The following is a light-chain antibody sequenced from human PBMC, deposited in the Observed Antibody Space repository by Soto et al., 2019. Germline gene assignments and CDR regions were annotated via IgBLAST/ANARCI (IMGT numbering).Light chain of an antibody. CDR3: QQYNNWPALT. Sequence: EIVMTQSPATLSVSPGKRATLSCRASQTVSSNLAWYQHKPGQAPRLLIYGASTRATGIPARFSGGGSGTEFTLTISSLQSEDFAVYYCQQYNNWPALTFGGGTKMEIK. J-gene: IGKJ4*01. CDR1: QTVSSN. V-gene: IGKV3-15*01. CDR2: GAS.